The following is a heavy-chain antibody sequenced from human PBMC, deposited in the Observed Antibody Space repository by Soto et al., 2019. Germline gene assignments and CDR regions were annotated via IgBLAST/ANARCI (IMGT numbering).Heavy chain of an antibody. CDR1: GGSISSGDYY. Sequence: SETLSLTCTVSGGSISSGDYYWSWIRQPPGKGLEWIGYIYYSGSTYYNPSLKSRVTISVDTSKNQFSLKLSSVTAADTAVYYCARSSDLYYYDSSGYYSRFDPWGQGTLVTVSS. V-gene: IGHV4-30-4*01. CDR2: IYYSGST. CDR3: ARSSDLYYYDSSGYYSRFDP. D-gene: IGHD3-22*01. J-gene: IGHJ5*02.